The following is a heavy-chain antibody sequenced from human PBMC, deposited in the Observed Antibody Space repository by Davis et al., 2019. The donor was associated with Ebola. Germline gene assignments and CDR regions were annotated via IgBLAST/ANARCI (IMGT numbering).Heavy chain of an antibody. CDR3: AKDNRNIWSEV. CDR2: ISNDETNK. Sequence: GGSLRLSCVASGFSFSDHHMYWVRQAPGKGLEWVAVISNDETNKHYAESVKGRFTISRDNSKNTLYLQMNGLRVEDTAIYYCAKDNRNIWSEVWGQGTMVTVSS. D-gene: IGHD2/OR15-2a*01. CDR1: GFSFSDHH. V-gene: IGHV3-30*04. J-gene: IGHJ3*01.